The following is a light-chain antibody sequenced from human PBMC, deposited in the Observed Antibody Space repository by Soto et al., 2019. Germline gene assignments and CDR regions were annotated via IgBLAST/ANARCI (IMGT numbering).Light chain of an antibody. CDR1: QSVSSSY. CDR3: QQYGRSTGT. Sequence: EIVLTQSPGTLSLSPGERATLSCRASQSVSSSYLAWYQQKPGQAPRLLIYGASIRATGIPDRFSGSGSGTDFTLAISRLEPEDFAVYYCQQYGRSTGTFGQGTKVDIK. J-gene: IGKJ1*01. CDR2: GAS. V-gene: IGKV3-20*01.